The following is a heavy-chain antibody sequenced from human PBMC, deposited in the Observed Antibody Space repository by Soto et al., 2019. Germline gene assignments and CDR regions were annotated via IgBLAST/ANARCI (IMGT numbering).Heavy chain of an antibody. CDR3: ARLVSMTKVTTFDY. D-gene: IGHD4-17*01. CDR2: IYYSGST. V-gene: IGHV4-59*01. J-gene: IGHJ4*02. CDR1: GGSISSYY. Sequence: PSETLSLTCTVSGGSISSYYWSWIRQPPGKGLEWIGYIYYSGSTNYNPSLKSRVTISVDTSKNQFSLKLSSVTAADTAVYYCARLVSMTKVTTFDYWGQGTLVTVSS.